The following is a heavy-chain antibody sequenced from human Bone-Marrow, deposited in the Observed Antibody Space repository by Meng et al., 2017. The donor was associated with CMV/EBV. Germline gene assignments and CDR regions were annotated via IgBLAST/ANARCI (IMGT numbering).Heavy chain of an antibody. CDR1: GYTFTGYY. CDR2: INPNSGGT. J-gene: IGHJ4*02. D-gene: IGHD6-19*01. CDR3: ARLPGIAVAATLADYYFDY. V-gene: IGHV1-2*02. Sequence: ASVKVSCKASGYTFTGYYMHWVRQAPGQGLEWMGWINPNSGGTNYAQKFQGRVTMTRDTSISTAYMELSRLRSDDTAVYYCARLPGIAVAATLADYYFDYWGQGTLVTVS.